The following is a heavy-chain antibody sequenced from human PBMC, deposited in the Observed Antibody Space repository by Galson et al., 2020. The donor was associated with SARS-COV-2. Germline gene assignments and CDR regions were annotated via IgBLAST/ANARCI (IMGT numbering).Heavy chain of an antibody. D-gene: IGHD1-26*01. Sequence: GGSLRLSCAASGFTFSGYGMHWVRQAPGKGLEWVALISYDGSNKYYADSVKGRFAISRDNSKNTLYVQMNSLRTEDTAVYYCAKERAFRLVGPKTYLEHWGQGTLVTVSS. CDR3: AKERAFRLVGPKTYLEH. J-gene: IGHJ4*02. V-gene: IGHV3-30*18. CDR2: ISYDGSNK. CDR1: GFTFSGYG.